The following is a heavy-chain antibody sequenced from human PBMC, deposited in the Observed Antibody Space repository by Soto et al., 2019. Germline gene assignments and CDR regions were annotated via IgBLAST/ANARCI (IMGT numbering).Heavy chain of an antibody. V-gene: IGHV4-31*03. CDR2: ISYSGST. CDR3: ARYGSGSSFDY. J-gene: IGHJ4*02. Sequence: QVQLQESGPGLVKPSQTLSLTCTVSGGSISSGDYYGSWIRHHPGKGLEWIGYISYSGSTYCNPSPKSGATMSVDTSKTPFSPKLTSVTAADSAVYYSARYGSGSSFDYWGQGTLVTVSS. CDR1: GGSISSGDYY. D-gene: IGHD3-10*01.